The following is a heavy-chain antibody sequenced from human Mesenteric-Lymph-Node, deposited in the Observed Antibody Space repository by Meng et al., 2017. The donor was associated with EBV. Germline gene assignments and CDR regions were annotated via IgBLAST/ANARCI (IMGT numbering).Heavy chain of an antibody. V-gene: IGHV4-4*02. J-gene: IGHJ5*02. CDR3: AKANSSGRSSWFDP. D-gene: IGHD3-10*01. CDR2: VFHSGTT. CDR1: GGSITTYNW. Sequence: LTESGQGLGTPSGTRSLTCAVSGGSITTYNWWSWVRQPPGKGLEWIGEVFHSGTTNSNASLRSRLTISVDKSKNQFSLKLTSVTAADTAVYYCAKANSSGRSSWFDPWGQGTLVTVSS.